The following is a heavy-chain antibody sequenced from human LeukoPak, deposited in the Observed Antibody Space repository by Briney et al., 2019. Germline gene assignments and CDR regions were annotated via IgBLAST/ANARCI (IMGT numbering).Heavy chain of an antibody. J-gene: IGHJ4*02. CDR2: IYYSGST. D-gene: IGHD1-26*01. CDR3: ARGPDVIGSYGWSSAFDY. Sequence: SETLSLTCTVSGGSISSGDYYWSWIRQPPGKVLEWIGYIYYSGSTYYNPSLKSRVTISVDTSKNQFSLKLSSVTAADTAVYYCARGPDVIGSYGWSSAFDYWGQGTLVTVSS. CDR1: GGSISSGDYY. V-gene: IGHV4-30-4*08.